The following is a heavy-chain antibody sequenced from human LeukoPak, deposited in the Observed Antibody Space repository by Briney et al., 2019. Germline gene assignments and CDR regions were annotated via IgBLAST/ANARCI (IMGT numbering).Heavy chain of an antibody. J-gene: IGHJ6*02. CDR1: GGSISSYY. Sequence: SETLSLTCTVSGGSISSYYWSWIRQPPGKGLEWIGYIYYSGSTNYNPSLKSRVTMSVDTSKNQFSLKLSSVTAADTAVYYCARVNTAIIYGMDVWGQGTTVTVSS. D-gene: IGHD5-18*01. CDR2: IYYSGST. V-gene: IGHV4-59*01. CDR3: ARVNTAIIYGMDV.